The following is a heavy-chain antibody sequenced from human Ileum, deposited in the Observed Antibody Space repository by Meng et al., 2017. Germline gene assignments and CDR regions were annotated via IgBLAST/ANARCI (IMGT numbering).Heavy chain of an antibody. CDR2: IHHSGST. CDR3: ARYGGSGSYWHFDP. CDR1: GGSFSGYY. Sequence: QVQLQESGPGLLKPSETLSLTCAVYGGSFSGYYWTWIRQPPGKGLEWIGEIHHSGSTNYNPSLKSRVTMSIDTSKIQFSLELSSVTAADAAVYYCARYGGSGSYWHFDPWGRGTLVTVSS. J-gene: IGHJ2*01. V-gene: IGHV4-34*10. D-gene: IGHD3-10*01.